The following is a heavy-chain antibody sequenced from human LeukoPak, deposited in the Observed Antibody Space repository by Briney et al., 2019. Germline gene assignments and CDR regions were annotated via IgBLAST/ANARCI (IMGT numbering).Heavy chain of an antibody. CDR1: GFTFSSYN. CDR2: ISIGTSFI. D-gene: IGHD5-24*01. Sequence: GGSLRLSCAASGFTFSSYNMNWVRQAPGKGLEWVAYISIGTSFIYYADSVKGRFTISRDNSKNTLYLQMNSLRAEDTAVYYCAKDPPRGGFDAFDIWGQGTMVTVSS. J-gene: IGHJ3*02. V-gene: IGHV3-21*04. CDR3: AKDPPRGGFDAFDI.